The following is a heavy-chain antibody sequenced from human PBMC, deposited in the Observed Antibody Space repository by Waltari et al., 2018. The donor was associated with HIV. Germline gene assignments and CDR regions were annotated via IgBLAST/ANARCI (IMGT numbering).Heavy chain of an antibody. V-gene: IGHV1-69*04. D-gene: IGHD1-26*01. CDR2: IIPILGIA. J-gene: IGHJ6*02. Sequence: QVQLVQSGAEVKKPGSSVKVSCKASGGTFSSSAIRWGRPAPGQGLEWMGRIIPILGIANYAQKFQGRVTITADKSTSTAYMELSSLRSEDTAVYYCARSGSYPYYYYGMDVWGQGTTVTVSS. CDR1: GGTFSSSA. CDR3: ARSGSYPYYYYGMDV.